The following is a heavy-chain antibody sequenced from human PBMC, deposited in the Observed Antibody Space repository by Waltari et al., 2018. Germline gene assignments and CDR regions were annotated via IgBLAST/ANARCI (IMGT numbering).Heavy chain of an antibody. Sequence: QVQLVQSGAEVKKPGASVKVSCKASGYTFTGYYIHWVRQAPGQGLEGMGWINPNSGDTNYAQEFQGRVTMTRDTSISTAFMELSRLRSDDTAVYFCARDGSSWYWFDPWGQGTLVTVSS. J-gene: IGHJ5*02. CDR1: GYTFTGYY. V-gene: IGHV1-2*02. CDR3: ARDGSSWYWFDP. CDR2: INPNSGDT. D-gene: IGHD6-19*01.